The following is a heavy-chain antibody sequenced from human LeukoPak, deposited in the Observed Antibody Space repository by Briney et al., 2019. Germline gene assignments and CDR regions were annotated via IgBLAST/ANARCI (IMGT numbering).Heavy chain of an antibody. J-gene: IGHJ4*02. CDR1: GYSFTSFW. D-gene: IGHD6-19*01. CDR2: IYPGDSDT. CDR3: ARQPGCSSGWYRDF. Sequence: GESLKISCKGSGYSFTSFWIGWVRQMPGKGLEWMGIIYPGDSDTRYSPSFQGQVTFSADKSINTAYLQWSSLEASDTAMYYCARQPGCSSGWYRDFWGQGTLVTVSS. V-gene: IGHV5-51*01.